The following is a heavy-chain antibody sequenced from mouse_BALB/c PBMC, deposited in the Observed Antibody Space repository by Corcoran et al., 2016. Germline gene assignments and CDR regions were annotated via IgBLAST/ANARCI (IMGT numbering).Heavy chain of an antibody. CDR2: IDPETGGT. CDR1: GYTFTDYE. J-gene: IGHJ3*01. CDR3: TRWGYGQACFAY. Sequence: QVQLQQSGAGLVRPAASVTLSCKASGYTFTDYEMHWVKQTPVHGLEWIGAIDPETGGTAYNQKFKGKATLTADKSSSTAYMELRSLTSEDSAVYYCTRWGYGQACFAYWGQGTLVTVSA. D-gene: IGHD1-2*01. V-gene: IGHV1-15*01.